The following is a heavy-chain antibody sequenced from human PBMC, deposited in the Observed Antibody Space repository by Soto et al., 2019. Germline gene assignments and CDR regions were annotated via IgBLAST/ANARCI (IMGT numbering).Heavy chain of an antibody. Sequence: EVQLLESGGGLVQPGGSLRLSCEASGFTFSTSAMSWVRQAPGKGLEWVSTISDSGSTYYADSVKGRFTISRANSKNTPYLQMNSLRADDTVVFSCAKVWGEDGYCSRTSCLYYFHHWGQGTLVTVSS. D-gene: IGHD2-2*03. J-gene: IGHJ4*02. V-gene: IGHV3-23*01. CDR3: AKVWGEDGYCSRTSCLYYFHH. CDR2: ISDSGST. CDR1: GFTFSTSA.